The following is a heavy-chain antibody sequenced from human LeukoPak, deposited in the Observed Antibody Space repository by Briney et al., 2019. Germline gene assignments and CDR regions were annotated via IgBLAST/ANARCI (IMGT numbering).Heavy chain of an antibody. V-gene: IGHV3-74*01. J-gene: IGHJ4*02. D-gene: IGHD3-10*01. Sequence: GGSLRLSCAASGFTFSDYWIHWVRQAPGKGLVWVSRINTDGSITNYADSVKGRFSISRDNAKNTLYLQMSSLRAEDTAVYYCARDRGPRTGFMVREAYDHWGQGILVTVSS. CDR1: GFTFSDYW. CDR3: ARDRGPRTGFMVREAYDH. CDR2: INTDGSIT.